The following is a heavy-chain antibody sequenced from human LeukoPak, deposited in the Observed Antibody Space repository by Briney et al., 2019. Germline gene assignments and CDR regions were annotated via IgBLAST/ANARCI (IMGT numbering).Heavy chain of an antibody. CDR2: INHSGST. CDR3: ARGDMLTGYSN. J-gene: IGHJ4*02. CDR1: GGSFRGYY. Sequence: SETLSLTCAVYGGSFRGYYWSWIRQPPGKGLEWIGEINHSGSTSYSPSLKIRVTISVDTSKNQFSLKLSSVTAADTAVYYCARGDMLTGYSNWGQGTLVTVSS. V-gene: IGHV4-34*01. D-gene: IGHD3-9*01.